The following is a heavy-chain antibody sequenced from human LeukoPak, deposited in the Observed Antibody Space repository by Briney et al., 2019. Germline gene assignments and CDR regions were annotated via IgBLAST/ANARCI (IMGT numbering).Heavy chain of an antibody. CDR2: IRSSDNTI. CDR1: GFTFSDYY. V-gene: IGHV3-11*01. D-gene: IGHD6-19*01. J-gene: IGHJ4*02. CDR3: AREPYLSQWLDAYYFDY. Sequence: PGGSLRLSCAASGFTFSDYYMSWIRQAPGKGLEWVSYIRSSDNTIYYADSVKGRFTISRDNAKNSLYLQMNSLRAEDTAVYYCAREPYLSQWLDAYYFDYWGQGTLVTVSS.